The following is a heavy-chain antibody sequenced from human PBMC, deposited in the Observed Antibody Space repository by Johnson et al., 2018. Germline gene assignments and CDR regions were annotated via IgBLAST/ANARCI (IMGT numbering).Heavy chain of an antibody. CDR1: GFTFSSYG. V-gene: IGHV3-30*03. J-gene: IGHJ3*02. CDR2: ISYDGSNK. Sequence: QVQLVQSGGGVVQHGRSXRLSCAASGFTFSSYGMHWVRQAPGKGLEWVAVISYDGSNKYYADSVKGRFTISRDNSKNTLYLQMGRLRAEDMAVYYCARSALDDAFDIWGQGTMVTVSS. D-gene: IGHD3-3*01. CDR3: ARSALDDAFDI.